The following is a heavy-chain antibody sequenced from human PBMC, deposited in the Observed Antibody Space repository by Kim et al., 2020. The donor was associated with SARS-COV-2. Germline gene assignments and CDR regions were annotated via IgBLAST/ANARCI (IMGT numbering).Heavy chain of an antibody. V-gene: IGHV1-3*01. Sequence: RYSQSLQGRVTFTRDTSATTAYMELTSLTFKDTAVYYCAREGSGSYNWLDPWGQGTLVTVSS. CDR3: AREGSGSYNWLDP. D-gene: IGHD3-10*01. J-gene: IGHJ5*02.